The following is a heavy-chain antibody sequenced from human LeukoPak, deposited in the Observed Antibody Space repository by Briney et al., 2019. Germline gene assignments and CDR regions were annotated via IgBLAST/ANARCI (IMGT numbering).Heavy chain of an antibody. D-gene: IGHD1-26*01. CDR1: GGSISSGDYY. CDR3: ASEVGATIPSRYYFDY. CDR2: IYYSGST. V-gene: IGHV4-30-4*01. Sequence: PSETLSLTCTVSGGSISSGDYYWSWIRQPPGKGLEWIGYIYYSGSTYYNPSLKSRVTISVDTSKNQFSLKLSSVTAADTAVYYCASEVGATIPSRYYFDYWGQGTLVTVSS. J-gene: IGHJ4*02.